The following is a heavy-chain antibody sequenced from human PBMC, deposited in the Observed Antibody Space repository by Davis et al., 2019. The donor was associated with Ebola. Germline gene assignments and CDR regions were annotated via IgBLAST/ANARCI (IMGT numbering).Heavy chain of an antibody. CDR1: GFTFSSYS. J-gene: IGHJ6*04. D-gene: IGHD2-8*01. CDR2: ISSSSSTI. Sequence: GESLKISCAASGFTFSSYSMNWVRQAPGKGLEWVSYISSSSSTIYYADSVKGRFTISRDNSKNTLYLQMNSLRAEDTAVYYCAKMVYAIFYYYGMDVWGKGTTVTVSS. CDR3: AKMVYAIFYYYGMDV. V-gene: IGHV3-48*01.